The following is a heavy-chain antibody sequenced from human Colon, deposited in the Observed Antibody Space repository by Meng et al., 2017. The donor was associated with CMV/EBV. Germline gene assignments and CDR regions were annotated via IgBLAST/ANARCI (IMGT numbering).Heavy chain of an antibody. CDR3: ARLGSGYGSMNR. CDR1: GPSLSGRRSF. D-gene: IGHD3-10*01. V-gene: IGHV4-39*07. J-gene: IGHJ5*02. CDR2: IHYRGNT. Sequence: QEPGPGLLKPSKTLSLTCTVSGPSLSGRRSFWGWVRQPPSEGLEWIGSIHYRGNTYYNPSLESRVTMSVDTSKNQFSLKLNSVTAADTAVYFCARLGSGYGSMNRWGQGTLVTVSS.